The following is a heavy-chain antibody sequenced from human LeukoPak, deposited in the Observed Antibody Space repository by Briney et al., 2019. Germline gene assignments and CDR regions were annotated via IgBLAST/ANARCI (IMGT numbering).Heavy chain of an antibody. CDR3: ARADGPDYFDY. CDR1: GDSVTSNSAA. Sequence: SHTLSLTCAISGDSVTSNSAAWSWIRQSPSRGLEWLGRAYYRSKWYYEYAASVKSRISVNPDTSKNHYSLQLNSVTPEDTAVYYCARADGPDYFDYWGQGILVTVSS. V-gene: IGHV6-1*01. J-gene: IGHJ4*02. CDR2: AYYRSKWYY.